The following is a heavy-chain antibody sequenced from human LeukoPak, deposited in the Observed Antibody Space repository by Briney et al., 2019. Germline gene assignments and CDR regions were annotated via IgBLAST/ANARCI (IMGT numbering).Heavy chain of an antibody. J-gene: IGHJ4*02. CDR1: GFTFSTYS. D-gene: IGHD3-10*01. CDR3: ARAPNYGSGNYYDY. V-gene: IGHV3-21*04. CDR2: IDTSTSYI. Sequence: GGSLRLSCAASGFTFSTYSMNWVRQAPGKGLEWVSFIDTSTSYIYYGDSVKGRFTISRDNAKSSLYVQMNSLRAEDTALYYCARAPNYGSGNYYDYWGQGTLVTVSS.